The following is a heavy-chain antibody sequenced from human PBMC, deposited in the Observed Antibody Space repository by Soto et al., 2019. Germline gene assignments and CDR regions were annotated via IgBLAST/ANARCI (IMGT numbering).Heavy chain of an antibody. Sequence: ASVKVSCKASGYTFTSYYMHWVRQAPGQGLEWMGWINPNSGGTNYAQKFQGRVTMTRDTSISTAYMELSRLRSDDTAVYYCARDRPPGYYGMDVWGQGTTVTVSS. V-gene: IGHV1-2*02. CDR3: ARDRPPGYYGMDV. D-gene: IGHD3-10*01. J-gene: IGHJ6*02. CDR2: INPNSGGT. CDR1: GYTFTSYY.